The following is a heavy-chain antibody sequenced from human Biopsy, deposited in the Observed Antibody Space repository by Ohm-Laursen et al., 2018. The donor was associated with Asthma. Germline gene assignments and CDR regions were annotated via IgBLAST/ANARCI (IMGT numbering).Heavy chain of an antibody. Sequence: SLRLSCTAFGFTFSNYYMNWVRQAPGKGLEWVAVILNDGNNKYYVDSVKGRFTISRDNSKDTLYLQVNSLRGDDTAVYYCARGKTWGRSYYFDYWGQGTLVTVSS. CDR2: ILNDGNNK. V-gene: IGHV3-30*03. CDR1: GFTFSNYY. CDR3: ARGKTWGRSYYFDY. J-gene: IGHJ4*02. D-gene: IGHD6-6*01.